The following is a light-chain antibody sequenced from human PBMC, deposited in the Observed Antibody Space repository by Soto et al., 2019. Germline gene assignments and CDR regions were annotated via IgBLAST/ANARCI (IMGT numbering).Light chain of an antibody. Sequence: DIQMTQSTSSLSASVGDRVTITSRASQSISSYLNWYQQKPGKAPKLLISAASSLQSVVPSRFSGCGSCTDFPLTTISLKPEVFATFYCRQSYSTPLLTIGGGSKAEIK. CDR1: QSISSY. CDR2: AAS. V-gene: IGKV1-39*01. CDR3: RQSYSTPLLT. J-gene: IGKJ4*01.